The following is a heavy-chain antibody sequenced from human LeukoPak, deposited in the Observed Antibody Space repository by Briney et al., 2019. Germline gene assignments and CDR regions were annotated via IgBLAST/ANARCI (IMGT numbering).Heavy chain of an antibody. J-gene: IGHJ4*02. CDR3: ARVWDLRERPFDY. CDR2: INPNSGDT. CDR1: GYTFTGYF. Sequence: ASVRVSCKASGYTFTGYFIHWVRQAPGQGLEWMGWINPNSGDTNYAQEFQGRVSMTRDTSTRTAYLEVSSLRSDDTAVYYCARVWDLRERPFDYWGQGTLVTVSS. V-gene: IGHV1-2*02. D-gene: IGHD3-16*01.